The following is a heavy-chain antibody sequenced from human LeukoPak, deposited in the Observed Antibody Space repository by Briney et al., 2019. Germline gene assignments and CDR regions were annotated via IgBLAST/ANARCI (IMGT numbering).Heavy chain of an antibody. Sequence: SETLSLTCSVSGYYISSGHYWGWIRQPPGKGLEWIGSIYHSGPTYYNPSLKSRVTISVDTSKNHFSLTLSSVTAADTAVYYCARDVDRFDYWGQGTLVTVSS. V-gene: IGHV4-38-2*02. CDR3: ARDVDRFDY. CDR2: IYHSGPT. D-gene: IGHD2-21*01. CDR1: GYYISSGHY. J-gene: IGHJ4*02.